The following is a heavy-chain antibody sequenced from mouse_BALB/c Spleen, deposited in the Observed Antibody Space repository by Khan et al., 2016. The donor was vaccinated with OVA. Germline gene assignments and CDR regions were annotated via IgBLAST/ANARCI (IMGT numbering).Heavy chain of an antibody. Sequence: EVQLQESGPSLVKPSQTLSLTCSVTGDSITSGYWSWIRKFPGNKLEYMGYMIYSGNTYYNPSLKSRISITRHTSNNQYYLQLNSVTTEYTATYYCARSTYRYAFAYWGQGTLVTVSA. V-gene: IGHV3-8*02. CDR1: GDSITSGY. D-gene: IGHD2-12*01. CDR2: MIYSGNT. J-gene: IGHJ3*01. CDR3: ARSTYRYAFAY.